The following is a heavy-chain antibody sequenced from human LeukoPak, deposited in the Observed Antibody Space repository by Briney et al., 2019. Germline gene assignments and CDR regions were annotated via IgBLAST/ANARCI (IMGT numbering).Heavy chain of an antibody. V-gene: IGHV3-7*01. Sequence: GGSLRLSCVVSGFSFNNHWMSWVRQAAGKSLEWVANINQDGTEKYYVGSVKGRFTISRDNAKNTLDLQMNSLRVEDTAVYYCARDSGRFRLDYWAWESWSPSPQ. J-gene: IGHJ4*02. CDR2: INQDGTEK. CDR1: GFSFNNHW. D-gene: IGHD6-19*01. CDR3: ARDSGRFRLDY.